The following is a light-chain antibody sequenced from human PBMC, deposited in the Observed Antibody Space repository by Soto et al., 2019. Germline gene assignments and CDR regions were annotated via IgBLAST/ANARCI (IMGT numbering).Light chain of an antibody. J-gene: IGLJ1*01. CDR3: CSYAGSSTYV. CDR2: EVT. Sequence: QSALTQPASVPGSPGQSITISCTGTSSDVGSYNVVSWYQHHPGKAPKLMIYEVTKRPSGVSNRFSGSKSGNTASLTISGLQADDEADYYCCSYAGSSTYVFGTGTKVTVL. CDR1: SSDVGSYNV. V-gene: IGLV2-23*02.